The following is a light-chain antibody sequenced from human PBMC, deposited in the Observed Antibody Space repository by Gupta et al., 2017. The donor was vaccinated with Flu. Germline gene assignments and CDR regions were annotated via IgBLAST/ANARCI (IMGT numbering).Light chain of an antibody. CDR2: EVS. CDR1: SSDVGGYDY. V-gene: IGLV2-14*01. J-gene: IGLJ2*01. CDR3: SSYRKTNSVVV. Sequence: QSALTQPASVSWSPGQSIAISCTGTSSDVGGYDYVSWYQQHPGKAPELMIFEVSRRPSGISDRFSGSKSGNTASLTISGLLAEDEAYYYCSSYRKTNSVVVFGGGTKVTVL.